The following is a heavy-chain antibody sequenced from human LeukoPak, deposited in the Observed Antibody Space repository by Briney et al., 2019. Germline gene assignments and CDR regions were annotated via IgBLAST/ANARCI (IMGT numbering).Heavy chain of an antibody. V-gene: IGHV3-23*01. J-gene: IGHJ4*02. CDR3: ANSGVYGGHAETHY. Sequence: PGGSLRLSCAASGFTFSNYAMSWVRQAPGKGLEWVSSIGSNTYYADSVKGRFTISRGNSKKTLYLQMNSLRAEDSAVYYCANSGVYGGHAETHYWGQGTLVTVSS. D-gene: IGHD4-23*01. CDR2: IGSNT. CDR1: GFTFSNYA.